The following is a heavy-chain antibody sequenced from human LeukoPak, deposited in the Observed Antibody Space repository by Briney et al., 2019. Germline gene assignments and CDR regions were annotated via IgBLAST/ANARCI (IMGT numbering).Heavy chain of an antibody. D-gene: IGHD3-10*01. J-gene: IGHJ3*02. CDR1: GFTFSSYG. V-gene: IGHV3-23*01. Sequence: GGSLRLSCAASGFTFSSYGMSWVRQAPGKGLEWVSTITDSGGSTLYAASVKGRFTISRDISKNTLYLQMNSLRAEDTAVYYCAKDRVRWAFDIWGQGTMVTVSS. CDR2: ITDSGGST. CDR3: AKDRVRWAFDI.